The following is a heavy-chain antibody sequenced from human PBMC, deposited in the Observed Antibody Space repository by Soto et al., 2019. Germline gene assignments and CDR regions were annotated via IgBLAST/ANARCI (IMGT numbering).Heavy chain of an antibody. Sequence: GESLKISCKGSGYSFAGYWITWVRQKPGKGLEWMGRIDPSDSQTYYSPSFRGHVTISVTKSITTVFLQWSSLRASGTAMYYCARHGYCSSTSCYQSYYYGMDVWGQGTTVTVSS. CDR3: ARHGYCSSTSCYQSYYYGMDV. D-gene: IGHD2-2*03. CDR2: IDPSDSQT. CDR1: GYSFAGYW. V-gene: IGHV5-10-1*01. J-gene: IGHJ6*02.